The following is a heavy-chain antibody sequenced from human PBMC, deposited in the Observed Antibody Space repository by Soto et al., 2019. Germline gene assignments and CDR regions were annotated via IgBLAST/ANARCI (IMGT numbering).Heavy chain of an antibody. CDR2: ISYDGSNK. V-gene: IGHV3-30-3*01. D-gene: IGHD2-21*02. Sequence: RLSCAASGFTFSSYAMHWVRQAPGKGLEWVAVISYDGSNKYYADSVKGRFTISRDNSKNTLYLQMNSLRAEDTAVYYCARDPYVVTLDYWGQGTLVTVSS. J-gene: IGHJ4*02. CDR3: ARDPYVVTLDY. CDR1: GFTFSSYA.